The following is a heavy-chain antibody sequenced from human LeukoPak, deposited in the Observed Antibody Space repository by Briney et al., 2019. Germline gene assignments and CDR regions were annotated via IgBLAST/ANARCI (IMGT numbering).Heavy chain of an antibody. V-gene: IGHV3-30*02. CDR3: AKDRDSSGWGFDP. J-gene: IGHJ5*02. CDR1: GSTFSSYG. CDR2: IRYDGSNK. Sequence: PGGSLRLSCAASGSTFSSYGMHWVRQAPGKGLEGVAFIRYDGSNKYYADSVKGRFTISRDNSKNTLYLQMNSLRAEDTAVYYCAKDRDSSGWGFDPWGQGTLVTVSS. D-gene: IGHD6-19*01.